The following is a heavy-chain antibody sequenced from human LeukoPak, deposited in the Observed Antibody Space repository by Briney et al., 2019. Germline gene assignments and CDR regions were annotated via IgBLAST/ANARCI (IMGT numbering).Heavy chain of an antibody. J-gene: IGHJ3*02. CDR2: IYPGDSDT. CDR1: GYTFSTYW. CDR3: ARSRIDIVVVPAAYDAFDI. Sequence: GESLMISCKGSGYTFSTYWIGWVRQMPGKGLEWMGIIYPGDSDTRYSPSFQGQVTILADKSISTAYLQWSSLKASDTAKYYCARSRIDIVVVPAAYDAFDIWGQGTMVTVSS. D-gene: IGHD2-2*01. V-gene: IGHV5-51*01.